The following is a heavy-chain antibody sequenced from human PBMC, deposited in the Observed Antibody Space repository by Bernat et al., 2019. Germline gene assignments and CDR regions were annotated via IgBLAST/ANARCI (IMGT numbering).Heavy chain of an antibody. J-gene: IGHJ4*02. CDR1: GFTFSDYY. CDR2: ISSSSSYT. CDR3: ARDLVHFYDSSGYYGGLDY. D-gene: IGHD3-22*01. V-gene: IGHV3-11*06. Sequence: QVQLVESGGGLVKPGGSLRLSCAASGFTFSDYYMSWIRQAPGKGLDWVSYISSSSSYTNYADSVKGRFTISRDNSKNTLYLQMNSLRAEDTAVYYCARDLVHFYDSSGYYGGLDYWGQGTLVTVSS.